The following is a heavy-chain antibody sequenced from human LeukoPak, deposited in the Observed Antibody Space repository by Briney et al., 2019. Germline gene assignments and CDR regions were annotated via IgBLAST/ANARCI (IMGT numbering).Heavy chain of an antibody. D-gene: IGHD5-12*01. CDR2: ISYDGSNK. CDR3: ARVGGYSLFDY. CDR1: GFTFSSYA. Sequence: PGGSLGLSCAASGFTFSSYAMHWVRQAPGKGLEWVAVISYDGSNKYYADSVKGRFTISRDNSKNTLYLQMNSLRAEDTAVYYCARVGGYSLFDYWGQGTLVTVSS. V-gene: IGHV3-30-3*01. J-gene: IGHJ4*02.